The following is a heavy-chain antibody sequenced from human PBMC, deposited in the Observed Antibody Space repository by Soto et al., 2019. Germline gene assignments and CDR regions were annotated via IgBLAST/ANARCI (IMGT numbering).Heavy chain of an antibody. D-gene: IGHD5-12*01. CDR1: GYSFTPHF. V-gene: IGHV1-46*01. CDR3: KREGPRDGYPQHFDY. J-gene: IGHJ4*02. CDR2: INPSLAST. Sequence: ASVKVSCKASGYSFTPHFMHWLRQAPGQGLEWMGIINPSLASTTYAQKFQGRVTMTRDTSTTTVYLELSSLTSEDTAVYFCKREGPRDGYPQHFDYWGQGTLVTVSS.